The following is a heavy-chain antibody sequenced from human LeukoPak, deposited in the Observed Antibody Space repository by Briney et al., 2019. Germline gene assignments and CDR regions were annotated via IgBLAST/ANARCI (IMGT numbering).Heavy chain of an antibody. CDR1: GFTFSNAW. Sequence: GGSLRLSCAASGFTFSNAWMSWVRQAPGKGLVWVSHINRDGNTITYADSVKGRFTISRDNAKNTLYLQMNSLRAEDTAVYYCVRGLGSYQFDYWGQGTLVTVSS. CDR2: INRDGNTI. CDR3: VRGLGSYQFDY. J-gene: IGHJ4*02. D-gene: IGHD2-2*01. V-gene: IGHV3-74*01.